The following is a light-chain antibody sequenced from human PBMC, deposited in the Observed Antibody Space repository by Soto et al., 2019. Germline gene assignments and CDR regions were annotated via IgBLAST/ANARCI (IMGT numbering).Light chain of an antibody. V-gene: IGKV1-9*01. CDR1: QGISNY. J-gene: IGKJ4*01. CDR3: QPLYSYPLT. Sequence: DIPLTQSPSFLSASVGDRVTITCRANQGISNYFAWYQQKPGKAPKLLIYAASTLQIGVPSRFSGSGSGTAFTLTISSLQPEDFATYCCQPLYSYPLTFGGGTKVEIK. CDR2: AAS.